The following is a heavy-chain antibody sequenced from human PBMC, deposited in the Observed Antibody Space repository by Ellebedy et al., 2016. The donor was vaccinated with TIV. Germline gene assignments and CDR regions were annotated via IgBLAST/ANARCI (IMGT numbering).Heavy chain of an antibody. V-gene: IGHV3-23*01. CDR2: ILGGGGTT. D-gene: IGHD3-22*01. J-gene: IGHJ4*02. Sequence: PGGSLRLSCAASGFTFSSCAMAWVRQTPGTGLEWVSAILGGGGTTYYADSVQGRFTISRDNSKKTLYLQMNSLRADDTAVYYCAKGRGGGSDSSAPRYYFDYWGLGTLVTVSS. CDR1: GFTFSSCA. CDR3: AKGRGGGSDSSAPRYYFDY.